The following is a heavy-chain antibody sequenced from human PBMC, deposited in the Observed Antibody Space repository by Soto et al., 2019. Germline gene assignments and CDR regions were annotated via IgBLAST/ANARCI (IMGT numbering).Heavy chain of an antibody. CDR3: AREGSYDGHENWFDP. V-gene: IGHV1-69*12. CDR1: GGTFRSYA. Sequence: QVQLVQSGAEVKKPGSSVKVSCKASGGTFRSYAISWVRQAPGQGLEWMGGIMPIFGTVNYAQKFRDRVTITADESTTTAYLEMSGLRSEDTAMYYCAREGSYDGHENWFDPRGQGTLVTVSS. CDR2: IMPIFGTV. D-gene: IGHD3-16*01. J-gene: IGHJ5*02.